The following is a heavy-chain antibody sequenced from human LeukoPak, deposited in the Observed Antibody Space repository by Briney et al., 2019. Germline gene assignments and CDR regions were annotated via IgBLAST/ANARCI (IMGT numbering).Heavy chain of an antibody. D-gene: IGHD2-21*02. CDR1: GLTTSDYG. CDR2: MDWSGEAT. CDR3: ARDLSATWYSLGY. V-gene: IGHV3-20*04. J-gene: IGHJ4*02. Sequence: GGSLRLSCADSGLTTSDYGMSWVRPAPGKGLEWVSGMDWSGEATQYADSVEGRFTISRDNAANALYLQMNRLTVEDTALYYCARDLSATWYSLGYWGRGTLVTVSS.